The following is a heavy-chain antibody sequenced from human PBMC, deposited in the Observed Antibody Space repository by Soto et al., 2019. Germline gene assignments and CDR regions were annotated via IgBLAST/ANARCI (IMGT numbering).Heavy chain of an antibody. V-gene: IGHV1-46*02. CDR1: RYTLNNYH. D-gene: IGHD1-26*01. CDR3: ARDDGIGRNWFDP. Sequence: GASVKVSCKASRYTLNNYHMHWVRQAPGQGLEWMGIINPSGGSTSYAQKFQGRVTMTRDTSTSTVYMELSSLRSEDTAVYYCARDDGIGRNWFDPWGQGTLVTVSS. J-gene: IGHJ5*02. CDR2: INPSGGST.